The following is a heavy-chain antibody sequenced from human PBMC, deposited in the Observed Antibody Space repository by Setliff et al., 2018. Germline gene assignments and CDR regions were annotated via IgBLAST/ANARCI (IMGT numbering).Heavy chain of an antibody. CDR3: ARGRMRGSCSGPSCTYDPFDI. D-gene: IGHD2-2*01. CDR2: INHSGST. J-gene: IGHJ3*02. Sequence: SETLSLTCTVYGGSFSDYYWGWIRQPPGKGLEWIAEINHSGSTNYNPSLKSRVTISVDTSRNQFSLKLTSVTAADTAVYYCARGRMRGSCSGPSCTYDPFDIWGQGTPVT. V-gene: IGHV4-34*01. CDR1: GGSFSDYY.